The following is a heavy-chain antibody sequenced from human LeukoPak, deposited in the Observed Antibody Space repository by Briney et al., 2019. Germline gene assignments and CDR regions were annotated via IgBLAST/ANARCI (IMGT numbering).Heavy chain of an antibody. V-gene: IGHV3-15*01. CDR1: GFTFRDAW. D-gene: IGHD6-13*01. J-gene: IGHJ4*02. CDR2: IRSRADGGTA. Sequence: GGSLRLSCAASGFTFRDAWMTWVRQAPGKGLEWVGRIRSRADGGTAEYATAVEGRFTISRDNSKNTLYLQMNSLRAEDTAVYYCARDDSSSWYFAYWGQGTLVTVSS. CDR3: ARDDSSSWYFAY.